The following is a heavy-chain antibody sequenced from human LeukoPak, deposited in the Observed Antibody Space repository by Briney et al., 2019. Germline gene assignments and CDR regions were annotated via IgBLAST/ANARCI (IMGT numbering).Heavy chain of an antibody. Sequence: GGSLRLSCAVSGFTFRNFGMHWVRQAPGKGLEWVTVIRYDGNEKYYADSVKGRFTISKDNSKNMLYPQMNNLRVEDTAVYYCARARDEYYFDYWGQGALVTVSS. D-gene: IGHD6-6*01. V-gene: IGHV3-33*01. CDR3: ARARDEYYFDY. J-gene: IGHJ4*02. CDR1: GFTFRNFG. CDR2: IRYDGNEK.